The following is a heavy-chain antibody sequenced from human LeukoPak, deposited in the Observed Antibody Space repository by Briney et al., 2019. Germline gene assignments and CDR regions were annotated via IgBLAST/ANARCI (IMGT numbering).Heavy chain of an antibody. Sequence: QTGGSLILSCAASGFTFTIYAMSWVRQAPGRGLEWVSYITSRDGTTYYAGSVRGRFTISRDNSKNTLYLQMNSLRVEDTAVYFCARDRPNYYGSDGHYYRRDGDYWGQGTLVTVSS. CDR2: ITSRDGTT. V-gene: IGHV3-23*01. J-gene: IGHJ4*02. D-gene: IGHD3-22*01. CDR1: GFTFTIYA. CDR3: ARDRPNYYGSDGHYYRRDGDY.